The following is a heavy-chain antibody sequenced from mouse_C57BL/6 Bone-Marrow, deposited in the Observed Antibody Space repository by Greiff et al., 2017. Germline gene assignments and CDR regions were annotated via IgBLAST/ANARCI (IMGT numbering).Heavy chain of an antibody. D-gene: IGHD2-2*01. CDR3: AKRGGYDGRSPYYFDY. Sequence: QVHVKQPGAELVRPGSSVKLSCKASGYTFTSYWMDWVKQRPGQGLEWIGNIYPSDSETHYNQKFKDKATLTVDKSSSTAYMQLSSLTSEDSAVYYCAKRGGYDGRSPYYFDYWGQGTTLTVSS. CDR1: GYTFTSYW. V-gene: IGHV1-61*01. CDR2: IYPSDSET. J-gene: IGHJ2*01.